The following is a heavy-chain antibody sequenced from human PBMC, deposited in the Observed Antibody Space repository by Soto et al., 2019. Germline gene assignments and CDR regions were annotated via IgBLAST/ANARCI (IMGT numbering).Heavy chain of an antibody. CDR3: SRAGILTTPYYFDY. CDR2: IRNKANSYTT. J-gene: IGHJ4*01. V-gene: IGHV3-72*01. Sequence: GGSLRLSCAAFGFTFSDHYMDWVRQAPGKGLEWVGRIRNKANSYTTKYAASVKGRFTISRDDLKNSLFLQMYSLKTEDTAVYFCSRAGILTTPYYFDYWGQGTLVTVSS. CDR1: GFTFSDHY. D-gene: IGHD4-4*01.